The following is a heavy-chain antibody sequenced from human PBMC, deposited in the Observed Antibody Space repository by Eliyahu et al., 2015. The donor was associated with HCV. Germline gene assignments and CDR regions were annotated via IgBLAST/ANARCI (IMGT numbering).Heavy chain of an antibody. CDR1: XYSFTSYW. Sequence: EVQLVQSGAEVKKPGESLKISCKGSXYSFTSYWXGWVXXMPGKGLXWMGIIYXGDSDTRYSPSFQGQVTISADKSISTAYLQWSSLKASDTAMYYCARPPSIGAFDIWGQGTMVTVSS. V-gene: IGHV5-51*01. CDR3: ARPPSIGAFDI. J-gene: IGHJ3*02. CDR2: IYXGDSDT. D-gene: IGHD2/OR15-2a*01.